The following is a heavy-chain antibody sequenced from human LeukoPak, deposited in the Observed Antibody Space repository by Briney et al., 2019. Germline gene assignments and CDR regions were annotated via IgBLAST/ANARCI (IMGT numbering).Heavy chain of an antibody. Sequence: SETLSLTCTVSGGSISSYYWSWIRQPPGKGLEWIGYIYYSGSTNYNPSLKSRVTVSVDTSKNQFSLKLSSVTAADTAVYYCARGRPEDDYYGSGSYYPRFDYWGQGTLVTVSS. CDR3: ARGRPEDDYYGSGSYYPRFDY. D-gene: IGHD3-10*01. V-gene: IGHV4-59*01. J-gene: IGHJ4*02. CDR1: GGSISSYY. CDR2: IYYSGST.